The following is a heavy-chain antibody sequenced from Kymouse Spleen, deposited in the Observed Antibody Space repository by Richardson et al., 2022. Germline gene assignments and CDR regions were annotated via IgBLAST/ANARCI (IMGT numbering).Heavy chain of an antibody. CDR3: ARQGGMVRGVNYYGMDV. J-gene: IGHJ6*02. CDR1: GGSISSSSYY. V-gene: IGHV4-39*01. CDR2: IYYSGST. D-gene: IGHD3-10*01. Sequence: QLQLQESGPGLVKPSETLSLTCTVSGGSISSSSYYWGWIRQPPGKGLEWIGSIYYSGSTYYNPSLKSRVTISVDTSKNQFSLKLSSVTAADTAVYYCARQGGMVRGVNYYGMDVWGQGTTVTVSS.